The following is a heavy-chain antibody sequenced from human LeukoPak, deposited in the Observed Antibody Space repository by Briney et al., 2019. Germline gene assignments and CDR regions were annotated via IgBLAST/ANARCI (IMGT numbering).Heavy chain of an antibody. CDR3: AKEGGSWYRRYYYYYMDV. CDR2: ISGSGGST. V-gene: IGHV3-23*01. D-gene: IGHD6-13*01. Sequence: TGGSLRLSCAASGFTFSSYAMSWVRQAPGKGLEWDSAISGSGGSTYYADSVKGRFTISRDHSKNTLYLQMNSLRAEDTAVYYCAKEGGSWYRRYYYYYMDVWGKGTTVTVSS. J-gene: IGHJ6*03. CDR1: GFTFSSYA.